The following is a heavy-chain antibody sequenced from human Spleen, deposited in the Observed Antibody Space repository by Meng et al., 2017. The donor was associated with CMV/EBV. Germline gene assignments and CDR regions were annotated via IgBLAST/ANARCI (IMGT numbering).Heavy chain of an antibody. Sequence: QVQLQQWGAGLLKPSETLSLTCAVYGGSFSGYYWSWIRQPPGKGLEWIGEINHSGSTNYNPSLKSRVTISVDTSKNQFSLKLSSVTAADTAVYYCARDGQVRGIREDYFDSWGQGTLVTVSS. CDR3: ARDGQVRGIREDYFDS. V-gene: IGHV4-34*01. CDR2: INHSGST. CDR1: GGSFSGYY. J-gene: IGHJ4*02. D-gene: IGHD3-10*01.